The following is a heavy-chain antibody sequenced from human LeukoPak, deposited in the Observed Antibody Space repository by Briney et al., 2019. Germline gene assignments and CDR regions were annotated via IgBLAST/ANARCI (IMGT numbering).Heavy chain of an antibody. V-gene: IGHV1-69*01. CDR3: ARSFYYYDSSDTQGS. CDR2: IIPILGTA. CDR1: GGTFSSYA. Sequence: AASVTVPCKASGGTFSSYAISWVRQAPGQGVEWMGGIIPILGTANYAQTFQGRVTINADESTSTAYMELSSLRSEDTAVYYCARSFYYYDSSDTQGSWGQGTLVTVSS. D-gene: IGHD3-22*01. J-gene: IGHJ5*02.